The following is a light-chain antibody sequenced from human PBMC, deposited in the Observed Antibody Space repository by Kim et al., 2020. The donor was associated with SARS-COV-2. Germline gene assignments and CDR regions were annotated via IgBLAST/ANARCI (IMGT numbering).Light chain of an antibody. CDR3: QNYDNVPLT. J-gene: IGKJ4*01. CDR1: QDIGND. CDR2: EAS. V-gene: IGKV1-27*01. Sequence: DIQMTQSPSSLSASIGDTVTITCRARQDIGNDLGWYQQIPGKAPRLLIYEASILQRGVPSRFSGRGSGTHFTLTISSLQPEDVATYYCQNYDNVPLTFGGGTKLEI.